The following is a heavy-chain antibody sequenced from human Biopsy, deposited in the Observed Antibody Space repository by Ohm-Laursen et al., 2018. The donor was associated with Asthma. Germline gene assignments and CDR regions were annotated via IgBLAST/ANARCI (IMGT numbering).Heavy chain of an antibody. CDR2: ILFDGRKI. V-gene: IGHV3-30*18. CDR3: AKDRVAGRSYYFDY. CDR1: GFNFHNYG. J-gene: IGHJ4*02. Sequence: SLRLSCTASGFNFHNYGMNWVRRAPGRGLEWVAQILFDGRKINYPDSVKGRFTISRDNSKNMVYLQMNSLRPEDTAVYYCAKDRVAGRSYYFDYWSQGTVVIVSA. D-gene: IGHD6-13*01.